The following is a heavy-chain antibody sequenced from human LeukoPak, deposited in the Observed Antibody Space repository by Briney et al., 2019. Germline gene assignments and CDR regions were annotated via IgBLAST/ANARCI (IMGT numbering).Heavy chain of an antibody. J-gene: IGHJ4*02. Sequence: SVKVSCKASGGAFSNYGISWVRQAPGQGLEWMGGIIPILGVANYAQKLQGRVTITADKSTSTAYMELSSLRSEDTAVYYCARGQVGRAGTFRIWAYFDHWGQGTLVIVSS. CDR3: ARGQVGRAGTFRIWAYFDH. V-gene: IGHV1-69*10. D-gene: IGHD6-19*01. CDR1: GGAFSNYG. CDR2: IIPILGVA.